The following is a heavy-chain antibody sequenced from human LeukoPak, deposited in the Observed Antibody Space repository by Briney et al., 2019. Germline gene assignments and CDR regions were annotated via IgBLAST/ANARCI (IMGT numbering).Heavy chain of an antibody. CDR2: LSSSSSSFI. V-gene: IGHV3-21*01. J-gene: IGHJ4*02. CDR3: ARGTYWSPLDFDY. CDR1: EFTFSTHY. Sequence: GGSLRLSCAASEFTFSTHYMHWVRQAPGKGLEWVSSLSSSSSSFIYYADSVKGRFTISRDNAKNSLYLQMNSLRAEDTAVYYCARGTYWSPLDFDYWGQGTLVTVSS. D-gene: IGHD3-10*01.